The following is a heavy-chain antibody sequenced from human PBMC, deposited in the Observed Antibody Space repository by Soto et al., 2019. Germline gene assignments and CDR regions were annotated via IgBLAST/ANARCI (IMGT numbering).Heavy chain of an antibody. CDR2: IYHSGST. CDR3: VRGGSRRLALADFDE. J-gene: IGHJ4*02. V-gene: IGHV4-30-2*01. CDR1: RGSISSGGYS. Sequence: SEPLSLTCAVSRGSISSGGYSWSWIRQPPGKGLEWIGYIYHSGSTYYNPSLKSRVTISVDRSKNQFSLKLSSVTAADTAVYCCVRGGSRRLALADFDECGKGTPVTVSS. D-gene: IGHD6-19*01.